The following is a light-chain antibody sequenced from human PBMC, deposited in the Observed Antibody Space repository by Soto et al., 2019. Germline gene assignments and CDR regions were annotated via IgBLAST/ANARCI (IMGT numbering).Light chain of an antibody. CDR2: GAS. CDR1: QALSNY. CDR3: QQSYSIPWT. V-gene: IGKV1-39*01. Sequence: DIQLTQSPSVLSASVGDTVTITCRASQALSNYLAWYQQKPGKAPDLLIYGASSLHSGVPSTFSGSGSGTDFTLTIGSLQPEDFATYFCQQSYSIPWTFGQGTKVDIK. J-gene: IGKJ1*01.